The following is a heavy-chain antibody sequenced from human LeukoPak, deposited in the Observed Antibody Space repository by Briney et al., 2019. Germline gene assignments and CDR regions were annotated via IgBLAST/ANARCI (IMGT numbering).Heavy chain of an antibody. Sequence: GRSLRLSCAASGFTFSSYGMHWVRQAPGKGLEWVAVIWYDGSNKYYADSVKGRFTISRDNSKNTLYLQMNSLRAEDTAVYYCPRDLTGRNYFDYWGQGTLVTVSS. V-gene: IGHV3-33*01. CDR1: GFTFSSYG. CDR3: PRDLTGRNYFDY. CDR2: IWYDGSNK. D-gene: IGHD3-9*01. J-gene: IGHJ4*02.